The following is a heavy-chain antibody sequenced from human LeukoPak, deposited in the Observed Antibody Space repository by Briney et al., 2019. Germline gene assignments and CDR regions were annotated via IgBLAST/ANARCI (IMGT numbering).Heavy chain of an antibody. J-gene: IGHJ4*02. CDR2: MSTSSSI. V-gene: IGHV3-48*02. CDR3: ARERYSSGWYLDY. D-gene: IGHD6-19*01. Sequence: GGSLRLSCAASGFTLSIYTMNWVREAPGKGREWVSYMSTSSSISYADSVKGRFTISRDNAKNSLYLQMNSLRDEDTAVYYCARERYSSGWYLDYWGQGTLVTVSS. CDR1: GFTLSIYT.